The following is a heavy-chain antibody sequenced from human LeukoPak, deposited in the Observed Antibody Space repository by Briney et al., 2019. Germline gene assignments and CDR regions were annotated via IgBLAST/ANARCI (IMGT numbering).Heavy chain of an antibody. CDR2: ISSSSSTI. D-gene: IGHD6-13*01. CDR3: ARYSSSWYAEDS. V-gene: IGHV3-48*01. CDR1: AFTFSSYS. J-gene: IGHJ4*02. Sequence: GGSLRLSCAASAFTFSSYSMNWVRQAPGKGLEWVSYISSSSSTIYYADSVKGRFTISRDNAKNSLYLQMNGLRAEDTAVYYCARYSSSWYAEDSWGQGTLVTVSS.